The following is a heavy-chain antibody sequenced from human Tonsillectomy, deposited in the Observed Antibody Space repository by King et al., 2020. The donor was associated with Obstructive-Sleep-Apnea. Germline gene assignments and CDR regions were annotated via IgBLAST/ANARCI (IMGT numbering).Heavy chain of an antibody. D-gene: IGHD3-10*01. Sequence: HVQLQESGPGLVKPSQTLSLTCNVSDVSIRSGDNHWNWIRQPPGKGLEWLGYIHYSGRFSYNPALKSRISISIDTSKNQFSLKMTSVTAADTAVYYCARDSTLLWFGELLGYFDLWGQGALVTVSS. J-gene: IGHJ4*02. CDR2: IHYSGRF. CDR3: ARDSTLLWFGELLGYFDL. CDR1: DVSIRSGDNH. V-gene: IGHV4-30-4*01.